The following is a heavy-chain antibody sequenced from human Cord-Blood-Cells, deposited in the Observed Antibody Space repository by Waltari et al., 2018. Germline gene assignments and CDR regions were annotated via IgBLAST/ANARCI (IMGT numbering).Heavy chain of an antibody. Sequence: QVQLVPSAAEVKKPGASVKVSCKAPGYTVTRCGLSSVRRAPGQARERRGWISAYNGNTNYAQKLQGRVTMTTDTSTSTAYMELRSLRSDDTAVYYCARDRRWTGSSWYYYYYMDVWGKGTTVTVSS. CDR1: GYTVTRCG. D-gene: IGHD6-13*01. CDR3: ARDRRWTGSSWYYYYYMDV. CDR2: ISAYNGNT. J-gene: IGHJ6*03. V-gene: IGHV1-18*04.